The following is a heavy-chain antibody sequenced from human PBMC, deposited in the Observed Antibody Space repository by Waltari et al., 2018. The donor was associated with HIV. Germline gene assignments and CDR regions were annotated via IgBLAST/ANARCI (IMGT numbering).Heavy chain of an antibody. J-gene: IGHJ6*02. CDR3: AKSSMITFGGFIDDDSYSYGLDV. Sequence: EVQLVESGGGLVKPGESLRLSCAASGSTFSRPSLHWVGLPPGKGLEWVATISSTSSYIYYADSVKGRFTISRDNNRNSLYLQMNSLGAEDTALYYCAKSSMITFGGFIDDDSYSYGLDVWGQGTTVTVSS. CDR1: GSTFSRPS. CDR2: ISSTSSYI. V-gene: IGHV3-21*02. D-gene: IGHD3-16*02.